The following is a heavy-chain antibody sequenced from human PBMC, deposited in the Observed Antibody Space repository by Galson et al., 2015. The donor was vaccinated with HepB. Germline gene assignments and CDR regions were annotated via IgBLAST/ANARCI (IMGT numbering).Heavy chain of an antibody. CDR2: IKQDGSEK. CDR1: GFTFSNYW. Sequence: SLRLSCAASGFTFSNYWMSWVRQAPGKGLEWVANIKQDGSEKNYVDSVKGRFTISRENAKNSLHLQMDSLRAEDAAVYYCARTYNYGSVDYWGQGTLSPSPQ. CDR3: ARTYNYGSVDY. V-gene: IGHV3-7*01. D-gene: IGHD3-10*01. J-gene: IGHJ4*02.